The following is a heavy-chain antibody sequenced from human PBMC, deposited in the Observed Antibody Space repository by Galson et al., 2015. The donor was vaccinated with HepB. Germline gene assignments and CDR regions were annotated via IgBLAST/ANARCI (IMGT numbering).Heavy chain of an antibody. D-gene: IGHD3-10*01. V-gene: IGHV1-3*01. Sequence: SPKPPPTAPGYTLTPYAPHRGRQAPGQRLEWMGWINAGNGNTKYSQKFQGRVTITRDTSASTAYMELSSLRSEDTAVYYCARGRGVRGGFDPWGQGTLVTVSS. J-gene: IGHJ5*02. CDR3: ARGRGVRGGFDP. CDR1: GYTLTPYA. CDR2: INAGNGNT.